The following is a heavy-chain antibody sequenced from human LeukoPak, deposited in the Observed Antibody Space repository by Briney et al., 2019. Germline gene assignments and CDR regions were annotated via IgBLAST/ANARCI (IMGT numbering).Heavy chain of an antibody. CDR2: IRYDGSNK. CDR3: AKVMEDYGDYGVVDY. Sequence: GSLRLSCAASGFPFSSYGMHWVRQAPGKGLEWVAFIRYDGSNKHYADSVKGRFSISRDNSKNMLDLQMNSLRAEDTAVYYCAKVMEDYGDYGVVDYWGQGTLVTVSS. V-gene: IGHV3-30*02. D-gene: IGHD4-17*01. J-gene: IGHJ4*02. CDR1: GFPFSSYG.